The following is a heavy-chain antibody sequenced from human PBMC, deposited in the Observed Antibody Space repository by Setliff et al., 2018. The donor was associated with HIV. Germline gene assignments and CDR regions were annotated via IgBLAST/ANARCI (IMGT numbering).Heavy chain of an antibody. CDR3: ARVPTYYDILTGYYLDP. Sequence: SVKVSCKASGGTFSSYAISWVRQAPGQGLEWMGGIIPIFGTATYAQKFQGRVTITTDESTSTAYMELSSLRSEDTAVYYCARVPTYYDILTGYYLDPWGQGTLVTVSS. D-gene: IGHD3-9*01. J-gene: IGHJ5*02. V-gene: IGHV1-69*05. CDR2: IIPIFGTA. CDR1: GGTFSSYA.